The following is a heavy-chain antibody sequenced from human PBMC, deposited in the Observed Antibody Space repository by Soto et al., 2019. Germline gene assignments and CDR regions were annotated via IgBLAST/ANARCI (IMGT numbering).Heavy chain of an antibody. J-gene: IGHJ4*02. Sequence: QVQLVQSCAEVKKPGSSVKVSCKASGGTFSSYAISWVRQAPGQWLEWMGGLIPIFGTANYAQKFQGRVTITADESRSTAYMEESSLSSEDMAVYYCAARGLYGGNPFDCWGQETLVTVT. D-gene: IGHD2-15*01. CDR1: GGTFSSYA. CDR3: AARGLYGGNPFDC. V-gene: IGHV1-69*01. CDR2: LIPIFGTA.